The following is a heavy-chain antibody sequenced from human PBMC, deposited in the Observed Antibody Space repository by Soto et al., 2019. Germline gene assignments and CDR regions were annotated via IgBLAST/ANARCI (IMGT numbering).Heavy chain of an antibody. D-gene: IGHD3-10*01. Sequence: QVQLQQWGAGLLKPSQTLSLTCGVYGGPFSGFYWSWVRQPPGKGLEWIGEINHIGSTNYNPSLKSRVNMAVNTVEGDFPLKVTSGIAADTAVYYCGKRPYYGSGNYFRRNSGLDVWGQGTTVTVSS. CDR2: INHIGST. CDR1: GGPFSGFY. J-gene: IGHJ6*02. V-gene: IGHV4-34*01. CDR3: GKRPYYGSGNYFRRNSGLDV.